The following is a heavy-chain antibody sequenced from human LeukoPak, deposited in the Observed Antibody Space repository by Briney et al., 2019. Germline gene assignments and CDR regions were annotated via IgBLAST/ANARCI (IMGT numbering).Heavy chain of an antibody. CDR3: AGNDDVNWNNGNWFDP. D-gene: IGHD1/OR15-1a*01. Sequence: ASVKVSCKASGYTFTSYAMNWVRQAPGQGLEWMGWINTNTGNPTYAQGFTGRFVFSLDTSVSTAYLQISSLKAEDTAVYYCAGNDDVNWNNGNWFDPWGQGTLVTVSS. V-gene: IGHV7-4-1*02. CDR2: INTNTGNP. CDR1: GYTFTSYA. J-gene: IGHJ5*02.